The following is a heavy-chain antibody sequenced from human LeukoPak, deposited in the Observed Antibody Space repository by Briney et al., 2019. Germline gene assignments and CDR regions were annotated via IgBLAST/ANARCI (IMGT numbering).Heavy chain of an antibody. CDR3: ARVEQQSSALYYYYYYMDV. Sequence: QPGGSLRLSCAASGFTFTHYGMDWVRQAPGKGLEWISAISGSGGSTSYTDSVRGRFTISRDNTKNTLHLQMNSLRAEDTALYYCARVEQQSSALYYYYYYMDVWGKGTTVTVSS. D-gene: IGHD6-13*01. CDR2: ISGSGGST. J-gene: IGHJ6*03. V-gene: IGHV3-23*01. CDR1: GFTFTHYG.